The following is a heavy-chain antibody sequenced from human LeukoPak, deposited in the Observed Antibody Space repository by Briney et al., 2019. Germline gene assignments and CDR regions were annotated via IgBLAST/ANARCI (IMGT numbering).Heavy chain of an antibody. D-gene: IGHD6-6*01. CDR1: GGSFSGYY. J-gene: IGHJ5*02. Sequence: SETLSLTCAVYGGSFSGYYWSWIRQPPGKGLEWIGGINHSGSTNYNPSLKSRVTISVDTSKNQFSLKLSSVTAADTAVYYCARVTARDWFDPWGQGTLVTVSS. V-gene: IGHV4-34*01. CDR3: ARVTARDWFDP. CDR2: INHSGST.